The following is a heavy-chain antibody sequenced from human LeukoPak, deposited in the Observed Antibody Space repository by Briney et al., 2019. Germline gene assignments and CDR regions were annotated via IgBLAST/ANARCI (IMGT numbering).Heavy chain of an antibody. CDR2: IKQDGSEK. V-gene: IGHV3-7*04. J-gene: IGHJ4*02. CDR3: AGGDFFDY. Sequence: GGSLRLSCAASGFTLSTYWMSWVRQAPGKGLEWVANIKQDGSEKNYVDSVKGRFTISRDNAKNSLYLQMNSLRAEDTAVYYCAGGDFFDYWGQGTLVTVSS. CDR1: GFTLSTYW.